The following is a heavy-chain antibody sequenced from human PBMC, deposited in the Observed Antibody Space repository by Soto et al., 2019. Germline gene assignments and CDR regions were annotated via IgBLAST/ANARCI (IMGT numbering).Heavy chain of an antibody. V-gene: IGHV3-23*01. CDR1: GFTFSRYA. Sequence: QPGGSLRLSCAASGFTFSRYAMSWGRQAPGKGLEWVSAISGSCGSTYYADSVKGRFTISSDTSKNTLPLQMNSLRDEDPAVYYCAQDTGYYYYYGMDVWGQLPTVTV. CDR3: AQDTGYYYYYGMDV. CDR2: ISGSCGST. J-gene: IGHJ6*02.